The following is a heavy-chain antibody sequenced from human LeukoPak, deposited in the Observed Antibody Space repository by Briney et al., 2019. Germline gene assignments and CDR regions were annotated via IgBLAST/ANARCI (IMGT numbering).Heavy chain of an antibody. Sequence: GGSLTLSCAASGFTFTNFWMNWVRQTPGKGLMWVSRIQTDGSTRYAESVKGRFTISRDNAKNTVYLQMNTLSAEDTATYYCARGLHWNDFNWFDSWGQGTLVTVSS. D-gene: IGHD1-1*01. V-gene: IGHV3-74*01. CDR2: IQTDGST. CDR1: GFTFTNFW. CDR3: ARGLHWNDFNWFDS. J-gene: IGHJ5*01.